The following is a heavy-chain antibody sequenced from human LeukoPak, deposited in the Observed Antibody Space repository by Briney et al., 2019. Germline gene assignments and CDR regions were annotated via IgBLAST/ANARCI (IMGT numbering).Heavy chain of an antibody. CDR2: ISSSSSYI. CDR1: GFTFSSYS. J-gene: IGHJ4*02. CDR3: ARVGMMVRGAESDY. V-gene: IGHV3-21*01. Sequence: RGSLRLSCAASGFTFSSYSMNWVRQAPGKGLEWVSSISSSSSYIYYADSVKGRFTISRDNAKNSLYLQMNSLRAEDTAVYYCARVGMMVRGAESDYWGQGTLVTVSS. D-gene: IGHD3-10*01.